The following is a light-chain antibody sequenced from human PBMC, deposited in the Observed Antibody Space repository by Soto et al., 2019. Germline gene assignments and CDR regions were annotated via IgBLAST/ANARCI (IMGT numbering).Light chain of an antibody. CDR1: QSPSSSY. V-gene: IGKV3-20*01. CDR3: QHYGTSPLT. Sequence: EFVLTQSPGTLSLSPGERATLSCRASQSPSSSYFAWYQQKPGQAPRLLIYGVSSRATGIPDRFSGSGSGTDFTLTISRLEPEDFAVYFCQHYGTSPLTFGQGTMVEIK. J-gene: IGKJ1*01. CDR2: GVS.